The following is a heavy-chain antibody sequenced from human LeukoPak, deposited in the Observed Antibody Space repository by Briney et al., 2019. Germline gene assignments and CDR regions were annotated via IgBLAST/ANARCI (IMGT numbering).Heavy chain of an antibody. J-gene: IGHJ4*02. D-gene: IGHD6-19*01. Sequence: ASVNVSCKASGYTFTGYYMHWVRQAPGQGLEWMGWINPNSGGTNYAQKFQGRVTMTRDTSISTAYMELSRLRSDDTAVYYCARVQGIAVAGNPYYWGQGTLVTVSS. V-gene: IGHV1-2*02. CDR3: ARVQGIAVAGNPYY. CDR1: GYTFTGYY. CDR2: INPNSGGT.